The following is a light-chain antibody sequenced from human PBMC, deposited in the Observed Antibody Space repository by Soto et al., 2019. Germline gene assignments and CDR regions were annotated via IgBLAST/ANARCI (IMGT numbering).Light chain of an antibody. CDR1: QTISSW. CDR3: QQANSFPLT. Sequence: DIHMTQSPSTLSVSVVDVVSVTFLASQTISSWLAWYQQKPGKAPKLLIYSASSLHSGVPSRFSGSRSGTDFTLTISSLQPEDFATYYCQQANSFPLTFGQGTRLEIK. J-gene: IGKJ5*01. V-gene: IGKV1-12*01. CDR2: SAS.